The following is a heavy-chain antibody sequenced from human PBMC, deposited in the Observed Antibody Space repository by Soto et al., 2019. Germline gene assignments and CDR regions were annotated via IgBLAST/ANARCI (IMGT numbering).Heavy chain of an antibody. J-gene: IGHJ4*02. CDR2: IIPIFGTA. V-gene: IGHV1-69*13. Sequence: SVKVSCKASGGTFSSYAISWVRQAPGQGLEWMGGIIPIFGTANYAQKFQGRVTITADESTSTAYMELSSLRSEDTAVYYCARVSGSAVAGLYYFDYWGQGTLVTVSS. CDR1: GGTFSSYA. CDR3: ARVSGSAVAGLYYFDY. D-gene: IGHD6-19*01.